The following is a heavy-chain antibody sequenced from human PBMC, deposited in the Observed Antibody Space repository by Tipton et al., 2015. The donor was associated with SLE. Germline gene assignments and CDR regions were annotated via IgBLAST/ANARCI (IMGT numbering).Heavy chain of an antibody. D-gene: IGHD2-2*01. CDR3: ARSGAYCSSNSCQRGLDV. CDR1: GFTFSTHA. CDR2: LYTGGRT. V-gene: IGHV3-23*03. J-gene: IGHJ6*02. Sequence: SLRLSCAVSGFTFSTHAMSWVRQAPGKGLEWASVLYTGGRTHYADSVKGRFTISRDNSKNTLYLQLNSLRPEDTAVYYCARSGAYCSSNSCQRGLDVWGQGTTVIVSS.